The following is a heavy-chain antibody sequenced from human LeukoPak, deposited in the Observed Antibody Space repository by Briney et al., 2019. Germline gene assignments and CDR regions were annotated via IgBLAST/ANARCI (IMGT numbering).Heavy chain of an antibody. Sequence: GGSLRLSCAASGFTFSGFAMSWVRQAPGKGLEWVSAISGSGGSTYYADSVKGRFTISRDNSKNTLYLQMNSLRAEDTAVYYCAKAISPFGGVIEDGVDYWGQGTLVTVSS. CDR2: ISGSGGST. D-gene: IGHD3-16*02. CDR3: AKAISPFGGVIEDGVDY. V-gene: IGHV3-23*01. CDR1: GFTFSGFA. J-gene: IGHJ4*02.